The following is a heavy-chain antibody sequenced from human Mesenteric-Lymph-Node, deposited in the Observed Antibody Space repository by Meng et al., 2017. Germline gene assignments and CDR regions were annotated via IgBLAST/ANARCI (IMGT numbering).Heavy chain of an antibody. CDR1: GGSISSYY. CDR2: IYHSGST. V-gene: IGHV4-59*04. J-gene: IGHJ4*02. Sequence: SETLSLTCTVSGGSISSYYWSWIRQPAGKGLEWIGSIYHSGSTYYNPSLKSRVTISVDTSKNQFSLKLSSVTAADTAVYYCAGRGLRYFDWLSNYFDYWGQGTLVTVSS. D-gene: IGHD3-9*01. CDR3: AGRGLRYFDWLSNYFDY.